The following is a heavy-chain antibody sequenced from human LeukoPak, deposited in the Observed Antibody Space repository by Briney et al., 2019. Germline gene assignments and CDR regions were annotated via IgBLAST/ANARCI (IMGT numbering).Heavy chain of an antibody. V-gene: IGHV1-18*01. CDR1: GYTFTSYG. J-gene: IGHJ4*02. CDR3: AMVASVYDSSGYPNY. D-gene: IGHD3-22*01. CDR2: ISAYNGNT. Sequence: VSVKVSCKASGYTFTSYGISWVRQAPGQGLEWMGWISAYNGNTNYAQKLQGRVTMTTDTSTSTAYMELRSLRSDDTAVYYCAMVASVYDSSGYPNYWGQGTLVTVSS.